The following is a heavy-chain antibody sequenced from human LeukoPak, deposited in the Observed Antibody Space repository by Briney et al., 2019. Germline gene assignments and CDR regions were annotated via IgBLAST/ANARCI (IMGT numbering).Heavy chain of an antibody. Sequence: ASVKVSCKASGYTFTSYAMHWVRQAPGQRLEWMGWINAGNGNTKYSQKFQGRVTITRDTSASTAYMELSSLRSEDTAVYYCAGPYDYVWGSYRYTLDYWGQGTLVTVSS. CDR1: GYTFTSYA. V-gene: IGHV1-3*01. D-gene: IGHD3-16*02. CDR2: INAGNGNT. J-gene: IGHJ4*02. CDR3: AGPYDYVWGSYRYTLDY.